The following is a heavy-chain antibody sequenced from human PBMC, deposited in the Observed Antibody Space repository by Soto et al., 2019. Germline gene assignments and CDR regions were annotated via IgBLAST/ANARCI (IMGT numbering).Heavy chain of an antibody. D-gene: IGHD3-16*01. CDR1: GYIFVNYG. Sequence: QVQLEQSGDEVKKPGASVKVSCKASGYIFVNYGIVWVRQAPGQGLEWLGWISPYTGNTNYATKVQGRLTLTTDTSASTALRHLGSLTSADTAVYYCAMVDVYVTPTPQDVWGQGTTVTVSS. J-gene: IGHJ6*02. V-gene: IGHV1-18*01. CDR3: AMVDVYVTPTPQDV. CDR2: ISPYTGNT.